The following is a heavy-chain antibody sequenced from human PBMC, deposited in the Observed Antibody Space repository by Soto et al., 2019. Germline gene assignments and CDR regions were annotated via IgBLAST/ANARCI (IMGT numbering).Heavy chain of an antibody. CDR2: IYYSGST. Sequence: PSETLSLTCSVSGGSISSSSYYWGWIRQPPGKGLEWIGSIYYSGSTYYNPSLKSRVTISVDTSKNQFSLKLSSVTAADTAVYYCARLFWHWSKLRYYYYGMDVWGQGTTVTVSS. J-gene: IGHJ6*02. CDR1: GGSISSSSYY. D-gene: IGHD3-9*01. V-gene: IGHV4-39*01. CDR3: ARLFWHWSKLRYYYYGMDV.